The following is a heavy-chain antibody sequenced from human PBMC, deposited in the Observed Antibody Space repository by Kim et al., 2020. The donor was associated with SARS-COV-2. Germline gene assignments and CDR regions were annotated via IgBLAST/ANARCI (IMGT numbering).Heavy chain of an antibody. D-gene: IGHD7-27*01. CDR2: INKSGSGT. CDR1: GFTFTSYA. Sequence: GGSLRLSCAASGFTFTSYAMSWVRQAPGKGLEWVSRINKSGSGTSYADSVRGRFTISRDNSKNTLSLQMSSLRADDTAFYYCAKQFGALMVTTNWGYGG. V-gene: IGHV3-23*05. J-gene: IGHJ4*01. CDR3: AKQFGALMVTTNWGY.